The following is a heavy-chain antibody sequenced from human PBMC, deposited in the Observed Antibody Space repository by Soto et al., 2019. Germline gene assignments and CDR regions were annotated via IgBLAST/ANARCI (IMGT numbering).Heavy chain of an antibody. D-gene: IGHD2-2*01. CDR1: GGSFSGYY. Sequence: SDTLSLTCAVYGGSFSGYYWSWIRQPTGKGLEWIGEINHSGSTNYNPSLKSRVTISVDTSKNQFSLKLSSVTAADTAVYYCARDYGGYCSSTSCYFPYYYYYGMDVWGQGTTVT. CDR3: ARDYGGYCSSTSCYFPYYYYYGMDV. V-gene: IGHV4-34*01. J-gene: IGHJ6*02. CDR2: INHSGST.